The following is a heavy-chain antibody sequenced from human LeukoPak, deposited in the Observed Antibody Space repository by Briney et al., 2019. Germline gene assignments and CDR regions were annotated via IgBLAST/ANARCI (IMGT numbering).Heavy chain of an antibody. CDR3: AKDIGSRTTVYYYMDV. V-gene: IGHV3-43D*03. CDR2: ISWDGGST. CDR1: GFTFDDYA. Sequence: GGSLRLSCAASGFTFDDYAMHWVRQAPGKGLEWVSLISWDGGSTYYADSVKGRFTISRDNSKNSLYLQMNSLRAEDTALYYCAKDIGSRTTVYYYMDVWGKGTTVTVSS. D-gene: IGHD4-11*01. J-gene: IGHJ6*03.